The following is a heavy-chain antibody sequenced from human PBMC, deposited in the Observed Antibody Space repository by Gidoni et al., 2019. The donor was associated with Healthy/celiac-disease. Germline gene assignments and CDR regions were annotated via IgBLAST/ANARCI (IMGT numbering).Heavy chain of an antibody. Sequence: QVQLQQWGAGLLKPSETLSLPCAVYGGSFSGYYWSWIRQPPGKGLKWNGEINHSGSTNYNPSLKSRVTISVDTSKNQFSLKLSSVTAADTAVYYCARGPLQIYYYYYMDVWGKGTTVTVSS. CDR2: INHSGST. D-gene: IGHD1-1*01. CDR3: ARGPLQIYYYYYMDV. CDR1: GGSFSGYY. V-gene: IGHV4-34*01. J-gene: IGHJ6*03.